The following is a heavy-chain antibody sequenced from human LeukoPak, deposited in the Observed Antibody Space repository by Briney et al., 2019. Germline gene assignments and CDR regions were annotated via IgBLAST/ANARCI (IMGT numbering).Heavy chain of an antibody. CDR3: VRDLDLGGYSSFEY. J-gene: IGHJ4*02. D-gene: IGHD4-23*01. Sequence: GGSLRLSCAASGFTFSSYFWMHWVRQAPGKGLVWVSRIKSDGSSSTYADSVKGRFTISGDNAKNSLYPQMNTLRAEDTAVYYCVRDLDLGGYSSFEYWGQGTLVTVSS. V-gene: IGHV3-74*01. CDR1: GFTFSSYFW. CDR2: IKSDGSSS.